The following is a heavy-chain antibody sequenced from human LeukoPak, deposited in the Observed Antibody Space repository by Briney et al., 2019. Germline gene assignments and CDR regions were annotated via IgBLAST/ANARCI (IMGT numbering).Heavy chain of an antibody. J-gene: IGHJ4*02. Sequence: GESLKISCKGSGYRFTSYWIGWVRQMPGKGLEWMGIIIPGDSDTRYSPSFQGQVTISADGSISTAYLQWSSLNVSDTAMYYCARPEAAAGTEYWGQGTLVTVSS. CDR1: GYRFTSYW. CDR2: IIPGDSDT. D-gene: IGHD6-13*01. CDR3: ARPEAAAGTEY. V-gene: IGHV5-51*01.